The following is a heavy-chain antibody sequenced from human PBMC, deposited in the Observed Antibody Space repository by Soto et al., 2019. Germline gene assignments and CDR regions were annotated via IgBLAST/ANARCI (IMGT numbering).Heavy chain of an antibody. V-gene: IGHV1-8*01. CDR2: INPSSANT. Sequence: QVQLVQSGAEVKKPGASVKVSCKASGYTFNSYDINWVRQATGQGLEWMGWINPSSANTGYALKFQGRVTITRDTSISTAYMELSSLTSDDTAVYYCARVTTTFVWFDPWGQGTLVTVSS. D-gene: IGHD3-22*01. J-gene: IGHJ5*02. CDR3: ARVTTTFVWFDP. CDR1: GYTFNSYD.